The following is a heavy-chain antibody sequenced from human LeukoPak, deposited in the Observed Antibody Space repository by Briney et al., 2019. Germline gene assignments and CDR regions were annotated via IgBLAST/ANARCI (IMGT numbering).Heavy chain of an antibody. D-gene: IGHD2-2*01. CDR3: ARLPAYCSSTSCYYDY. CDR2: IRYDASNK. CDR1: GFTFSTYG. Sequence: GGSLRLSCAASGFTFSTYGMHWVRQAPGKGLEWVAFIRYDASNKYYADSVKGRFTISRDNSKNTLYLQMNSLRAEDTAVYYCARLPAYCSSTSCYYDYWGQGTLVTVSS. V-gene: IGHV3-30*02. J-gene: IGHJ4*02.